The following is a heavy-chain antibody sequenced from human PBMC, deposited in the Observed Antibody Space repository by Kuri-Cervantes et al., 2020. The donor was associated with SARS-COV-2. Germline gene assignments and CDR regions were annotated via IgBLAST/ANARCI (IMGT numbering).Heavy chain of an antibody. CDR1: GGSISSYY. CDR2: IYYSGST. CDR3: ARNWGRYYFDY. D-gene: IGHD7-27*01. J-gene: IGHJ4*02. V-gene: IGHV4-59*05. Sequence: ESLKISCTVSGGSISSYYWSWIRQPPGKGLEWIGRIYYSGSTYYNPSLKSRVTISVDTSKNQFSLKLSSVTAADTAVYYCARNWGRYYFDYWGQGTLVTVSS.